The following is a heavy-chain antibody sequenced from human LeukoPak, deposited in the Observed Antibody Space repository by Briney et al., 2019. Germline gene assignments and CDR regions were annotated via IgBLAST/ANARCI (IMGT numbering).Heavy chain of an antibody. CDR2: MNPNSGNT. Sequence: ASVTVSCKASGYTFSNYDMNWVRLDTGPGLEWMGWMNPNSGNTGYAQKFQGRVTMTRNTSISTAYMELRSLTSEDTAVYYWVRGVVVVGAGHRSLKIWFDSWGQGILVTVSP. D-gene: IGHD2-15*01. J-gene: IGHJ5*02. CDR1: GYTFSNYD. CDR3: VRGVVVVGAGHRSLKIWFDS. V-gene: IGHV1-8*01.